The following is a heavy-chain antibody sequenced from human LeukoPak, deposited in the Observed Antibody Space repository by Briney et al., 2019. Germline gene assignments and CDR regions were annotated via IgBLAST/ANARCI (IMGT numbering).Heavy chain of an antibody. D-gene: IGHD3-22*01. CDR2: IILIFGTA. Sequence: GASVKVSCKASGGTFSSYAISWVRQAPGQGLEWMGGIILIFGTANYAQKFQGRVTITADESTSTAYMELSSLRSEDTAVYYCARDRFDRDSSGYDYRYYFDYWGQGTLVTVSS. CDR1: GGTFSSYA. V-gene: IGHV1-69*13. J-gene: IGHJ4*02. CDR3: ARDRFDRDSSGYDYRYYFDY.